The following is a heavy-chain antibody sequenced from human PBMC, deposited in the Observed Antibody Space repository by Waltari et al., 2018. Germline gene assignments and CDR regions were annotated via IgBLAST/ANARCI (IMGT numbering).Heavy chain of an antibody. V-gene: IGHV3-23*01. CDR1: GFTFSSYA. D-gene: IGHD5-12*01. Sequence: EVQLLESGGGLVQPGGSLRLSCAASGFTFSSYAMSWVRQAPGKGLEWVSAISGSGGSTYYADSVKGRFTISRDNSKNTLYLQMNSLRAEDTAVYYCAKALGEMATILLTGDAFDIWGQGTMVTVSS. J-gene: IGHJ3*02. CDR2: ISGSGGST. CDR3: AKALGEMATILLTGDAFDI.